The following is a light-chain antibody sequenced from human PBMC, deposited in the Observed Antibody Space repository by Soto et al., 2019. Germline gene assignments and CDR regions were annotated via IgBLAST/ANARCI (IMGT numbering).Light chain of an antibody. CDR2: KAS. J-gene: IGKJ2*01. CDR1: QSISSW. Sequence: DIQITQSPSTLSASIGDRVTVTCRASQSISSWLAWYQQKPGKAPKLLIYKASSLESGVPSRFSGSGSGTEFTLTISSLQPDDFATYFCQQYNDYSPTFGQGTKLEIK. V-gene: IGKV1-5*03. CDR3: QQYNDYSPT.